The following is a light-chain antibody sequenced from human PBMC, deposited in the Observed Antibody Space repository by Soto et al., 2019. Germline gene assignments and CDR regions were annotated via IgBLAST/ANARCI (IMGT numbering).Light chain of an antibody. CDR2: DAS. Sequence: IVLTQSPGTLAFSPGERATLSFRASQSIPNYLAWYQQKPGQAPRLLIYDASNRATGIPARFSGSGSGKDFILTISSLEPEDSGVYYCQQRNDWVTFGGGTKVDIK. CDR3: QQRNDWVT. CDR1: QSIPNY. J-gene: IGKJ4*01. V-gene: IGKV3-11*01.